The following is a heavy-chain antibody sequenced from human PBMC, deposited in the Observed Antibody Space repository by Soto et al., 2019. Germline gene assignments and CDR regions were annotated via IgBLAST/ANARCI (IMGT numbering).Heavy chain of an antibody. V-gene: IGHV4-39*01. CDR1: GGPIRSSIYY. J-gene: IGHJ5*02. CDR3: ADIVATIAGGWFDP. Sequence: SETLSLTCTVSGGPIRSSIYYWRWIRQPPGKGLEGIGSIYYSGSTYYNPSLKSRATISVDTSKNQFSLKLSSVTAAGTAVYYCADIVATIAGGWFDPWGQGTLVTVSS. CDR2: IYYSGST. D-gene: IGHD5-12*01.